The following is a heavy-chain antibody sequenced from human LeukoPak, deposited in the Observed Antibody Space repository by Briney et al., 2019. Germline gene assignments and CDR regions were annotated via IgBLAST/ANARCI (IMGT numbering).Heavy chain of an antibody. CDR2: INHSGST. J-gene: IGHJ4*02. CDR1: GGSFSGYY. CDR3: ARVCQFPYSSSWYYFDY. D-gene: IGHD6-13*01. V-gene: IGHV4-34*01. Sequence: SETLSLTCAVYGGSFSGYYWSWIRQPPGKGLEWIGEINHSGSTNYNPSLKSRVTISVDTSKNQFSLKLSSVTAADTAVYYCARVCQFPYSSSWYYFDYWGQGTLVTVSS.